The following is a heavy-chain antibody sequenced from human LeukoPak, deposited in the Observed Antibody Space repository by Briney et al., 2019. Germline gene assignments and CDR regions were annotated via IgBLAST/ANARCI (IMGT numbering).Heavy chain of an antibody. D-gene: IGHD6-25*01. V-gene: IGHV1-18*01. CDR3: ASAPTYSSASPIYYYYYMDV. CDR1: GYTFTSYG. CDR2: ISAYNGNT. J-gene: IGHJ6*03. Sequence: ASVKVSCKASGYTFTSYGISWVRQAPGQGLEWMGWISAYNGNTNYAQKLQGRVTMTTDTSTSTAYMELRSLRSDDTAVYYCASAPTYSSASPIYYYYYMDVWGKGTTVTVSS.